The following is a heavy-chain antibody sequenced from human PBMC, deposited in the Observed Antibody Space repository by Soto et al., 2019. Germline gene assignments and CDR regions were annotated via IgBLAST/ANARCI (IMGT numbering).Heavy chain of an antibody. CDR1: GYSLTNYC. D-gene: IGHD1-1*01. CDR2: FYHSDSAI. Sequence: VESLKLSCEGSGYSLTNYCISWVRQIPGKGLEWMATFYHSDSAIRYSPSFQGRVTISGDKSNSSVYLQWNSLKASDTAMYYCVRDNVCNEGFFAMNSFDPWGQGTLVTVSS. J-gene: IGHJ5*02. V-gene: IGHV5-51*01. CDR3: VRDNVCNEGFFAMNSFDP.